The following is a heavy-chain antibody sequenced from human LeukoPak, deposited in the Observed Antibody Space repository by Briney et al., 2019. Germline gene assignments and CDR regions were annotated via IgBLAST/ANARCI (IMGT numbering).Heavy chain of an antibody. CDR3: ARDLMGIAYRGAFYY. V-gene: IGHV3-20*04. Sequence: GGSLRLSCAASGFTFDDYGMSWVRQAPGKGLEWVSGINWNGGSTGYADSVKGRFTISRDNAKNSLYLQMNRLRAEDTAVYYCARDLMGIAYRGAFYYWGQGTLVTVSS. CDR2: INWNGGST. D-gene: IGHD6-13*01. J-gene: IGHJ4*02. CDR1: GFTFDDYG.